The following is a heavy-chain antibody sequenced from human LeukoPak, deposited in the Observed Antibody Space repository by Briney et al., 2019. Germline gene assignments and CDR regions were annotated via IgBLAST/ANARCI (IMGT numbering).Heavy chain of an antibody. CDR3: ARADYGDYGYFQH. CDR1: GLTFSSYS. D-gene: IGHD4-17*01. CDR2: ISSSSSYI. Sequence: PGGSLRLSCAASGLTFSSYSMNWVRQAPGKGLEWVSSISSSSSYIYYADSVKGRFTISRDNAKNSLYLQMNSLRAEDTAVYYCARADYGDYGYFQHWGQGTLVTVSS. V-gene: IGHV3-21*01. J-gene: IGHJ1*01.